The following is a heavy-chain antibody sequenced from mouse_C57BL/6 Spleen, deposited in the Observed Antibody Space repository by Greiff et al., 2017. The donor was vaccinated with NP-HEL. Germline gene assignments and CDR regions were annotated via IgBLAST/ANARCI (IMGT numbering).Heavy chain of an antibody. Sequence: QVHVKQSGAELVKPGASVKLSCKASGYTFTSYWMHWVKQRPGRGLEWIGRIDPNSGGTKYNEKFKSKATLTVDKPSSPAYMQLSSLTSEDSAVYYCARADSSGLSWFAYWGQGTLVTVSA. CDR3: ARADSSGLSWFAY. V-gene: IGHV1-72*01. CDR2: IDPNSGGT. CDR1: GYTFTSYW. J-gene: IGHJ3*01. D-gene: IGHD3-2*02.